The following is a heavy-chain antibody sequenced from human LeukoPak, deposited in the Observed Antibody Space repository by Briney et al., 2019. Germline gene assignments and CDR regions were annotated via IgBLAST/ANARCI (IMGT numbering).Heavy chain of an antibody. V-gene: IGHV4-34*01. D-gene: IGHD3-22*01. CDR1: GGSFSGYY. Sequence: SETLSLTCAVYGGSFSGYYWSWIRQPPGKGLEWIGEINHSGSTNYNPSLKSRVTISVDTSKNQFSLKLSSVTAADTAVYYCARVGYYDSSGYYFLSDYNWFDPWGQGTLVTVSS. CDR2: INHSGST. J-gene: IGHJ5*02. CDR3: ARVGYYDSSGYYFLSDYNWFDP.